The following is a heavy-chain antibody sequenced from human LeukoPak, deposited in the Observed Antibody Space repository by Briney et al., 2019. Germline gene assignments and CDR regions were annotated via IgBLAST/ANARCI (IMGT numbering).Heavy chain of an antibody. V-gene: IGHV3-7*01. CDR3: VRISTSVAGADY. D-gene: IGHD6-19*01. CDR2: IKRDGSET. J-gene: IGHJ4*02. CDR1: GFTFSTSW. Sequence: GGSLRLSCGASGFTFSTSWMSWVRQAPGKGLGWVANIKRDGSETYYVDSVKGRFTISRENTKNLLFLQMDSLRAEDTAVYFCVRISTSVAGADYWGQGTLVTVSS.